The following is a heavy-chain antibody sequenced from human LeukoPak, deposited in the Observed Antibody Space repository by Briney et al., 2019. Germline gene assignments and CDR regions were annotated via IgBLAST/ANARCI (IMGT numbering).Heavy chain of an antibody. CDR2: ISSSSSYI. Sequence: PGGSLRLSCAASGFTFSSYSMNWVRQAPGKGLEWVSSISSSSSYIYYADSVKGRFTISRDNAKNSLYLQMNSLRAEDTAVYYCARALLTGYYYYYGMDVWGQGTTVTVS. J-gene: IGHJ6*02. D-gene: IGHD3-9*01. CDR1: GFTFSSYS. CDR3: ARALLTGYYYYYGMDV. V-gene: IGHV3-21*01.